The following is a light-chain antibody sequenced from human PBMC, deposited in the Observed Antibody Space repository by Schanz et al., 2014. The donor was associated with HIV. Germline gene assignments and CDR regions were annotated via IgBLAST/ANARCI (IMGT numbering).Light chain of an antibody. V-gene: IGLV2-14*03. CDR1: SSDVGADNS. J-gene: IGLJ3*02. Sequence: QSVLTQPRSVSGSPGQSVTISCSGTSSDVGADNSVSWYQQHPGRAPRLLVYDVTYRPSGVSNRFSGSKSGNTASLTISGLQAEDEADYYCSSYTSSSTFGVFGGGTKLTVL. CDR2: DVT. CDR3: SSYTSSSTFGV.